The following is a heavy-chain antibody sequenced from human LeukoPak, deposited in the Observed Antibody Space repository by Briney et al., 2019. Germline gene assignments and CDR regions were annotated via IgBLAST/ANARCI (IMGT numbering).Heavy chain of an antibody. CDR2: INHSGST. CDR3: ARGGPLYSSSWYNDY. J-gene: IGHJ4*02. CDR1: GGSFSGYY. Sequence: SETLSLTCAVYGGSFSGYYWSWIRQPPGKGLEWIGEINHSGSTNYNPSLKSRVTISVDTSKNQFSLKLSSVTAADTAVYYCARGGPLYSSSWYNDYWGQGTLVTVSS. V-gene: IGHV4-34*01. D-gene: IGHD6-13*01.